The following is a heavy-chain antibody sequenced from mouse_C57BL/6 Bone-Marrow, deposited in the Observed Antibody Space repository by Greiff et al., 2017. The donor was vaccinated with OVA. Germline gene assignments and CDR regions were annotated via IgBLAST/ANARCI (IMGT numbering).Heavy chain of an antibody. V-gene: IGHV1-50*01. J-gene: IGHJ2*01. CDR1: GYTFTSYW. CDR2: IDPSDSYT. Sequence: QVQLQQPGAELVKPGASVKLSCKASGYTFTSYWMQWVKQRPGQGLEWIGEIDPSDSYTNYNQKFKGKATLTVDTSSSTAYMQLSSLTSEDSAVYYCARDLNYLDYWGKGTTLTVSS. CDR3: ARDLNYLDY.